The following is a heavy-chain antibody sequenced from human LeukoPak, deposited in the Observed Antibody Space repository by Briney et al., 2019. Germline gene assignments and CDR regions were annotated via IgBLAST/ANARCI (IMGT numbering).Heavy chain of an antibody. J-gene: IGHJ3*02. Sequence: GASVKVSCKASGGTFSSYTISWVRQAPGQGLEWMGRIIPILGIANYAQKFRGRVTITADKSTSTAYMELSSLRSEDTAVYYCARDLPYDSSGYSAAFDIWGQGTMVTVSS. CDR3: ARDLPYDSSGYSAAFDI. CDR2: IIPILGIA. D-gene: IGHD3-22*01. CDR1: GGTFSSYT. V-gene: IGHV1-69*04.